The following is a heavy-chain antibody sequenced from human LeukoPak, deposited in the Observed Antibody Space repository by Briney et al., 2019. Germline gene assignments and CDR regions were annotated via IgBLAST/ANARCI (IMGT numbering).Heavy chain of an antibody. D-gene: IGHD3-10*01. Sequence: SETLSLTCTVCGGSIGSYYWSWIRQPPGKGLEWIGYIYYSGSTNYNPSLKSRVTISVDTSKNQFSLKLSSVTAADTAVYYCARDLNYYGSGYFDYWGQGTLVTVSS. J-gene: IGHJ4*02. CDR1: GGSIGSYY. CDR2: IYYSGST. V-gene: IGHV4-59*01. CDR3: ARDLNYYGSGYFDY.